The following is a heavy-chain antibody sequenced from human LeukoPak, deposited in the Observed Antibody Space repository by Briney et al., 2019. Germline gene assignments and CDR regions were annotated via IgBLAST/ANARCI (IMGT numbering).Heavy chain of an antibody. D-gene: IGHD2-2*01. CDR2: VSSSSSRI. CDR3: ARDKYCSDTNCYGTSFEY. CDR1: GFTFSSYS. Sequence: GGSLRLSCAASGFTFSSYSMNWVRQAPGEGLEWVSYVSSSSSRIYYADSVKGRFIVSRDNAKNSLFLQINSLSDEDTAVYYCARDKYCSDTNCYGTSFEYWGQGTLVTVSS. V-gene: IGHV3-48*02. J-gene: IGHJ4*02.